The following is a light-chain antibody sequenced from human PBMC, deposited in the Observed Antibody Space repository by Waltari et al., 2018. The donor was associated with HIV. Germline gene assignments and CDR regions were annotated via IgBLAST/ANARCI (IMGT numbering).Light chain of an antibody. CDR2: CAS. Sequence: EIVLTQSPATLSLSPGERATLSCRASQSVSTYLAWYQQNPGQAPRLLIYCASSRATGIPARFSGSGSGTDFTLTISSLEPGDFGVYYCHQRSNWPITFGQGTRLEIK. CDR1: QSVSTY. V-gene: IGKV3-11*01. J-gene: IGKJ5*01. CDR3: HQRSNWPIT.